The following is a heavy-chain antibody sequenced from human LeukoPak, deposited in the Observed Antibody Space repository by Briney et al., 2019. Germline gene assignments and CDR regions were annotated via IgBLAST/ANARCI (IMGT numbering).Heavy chain of an antibody. D-gene: IGHD1-1*01. V-gene: IGHV3-13*01. CDR1: GFTFSDYD. Sequence: GGSLRLSCAASGFTFSDYDMHWVRQATGKGLEWASAIGTAGDTYYTGSVKGRFTISRENAKNSLYLQMNSLRAGDTAVYYCARVAKERVGGVYYFDYWGQGTLVTVSS. CDR3: ARVAKERVGGVYYFDY. CDR2: IGTAGDT. J-gene: IGHJ4*02.